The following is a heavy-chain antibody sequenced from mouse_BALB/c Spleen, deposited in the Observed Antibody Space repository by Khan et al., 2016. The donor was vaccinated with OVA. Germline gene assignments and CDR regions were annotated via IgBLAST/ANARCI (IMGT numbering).Heavy chain of an antibody. D-gene: IGHD1-1*01. CDR3: ERSGTITTAVATDFDY. Sequence: EVQLQESGPGLVKPSQSLSLTCTVTGYSITSDYAWNWIRQFPGNKLEWMGYISYSGRTSSNPSLTSRISITRATSKYQFFRQWNPVTSENAAAYDCERSGTITTAVATDFDYWGQGTTLTVSS. CDR1: GYSITSDYA. CDR2: ISYSGRT. V-gene: IGHV3-2*02. J-gene: IGHJ2*01.